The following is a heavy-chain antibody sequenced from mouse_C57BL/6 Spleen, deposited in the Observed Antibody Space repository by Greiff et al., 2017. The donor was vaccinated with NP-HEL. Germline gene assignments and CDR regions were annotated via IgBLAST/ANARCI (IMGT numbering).Heavy chain of an antibody. CDR3: ARWITTVVAHYAMDY. V-gene: IGHV1-75*01. CDR1: GYTFTDYY. J-gene: IGHJ4*01. Sequence: QVQLQQSGPELVKPGASVKISCKASGYTFTDYYINWVKQRPGQGLEWIGWIFPGSGSTYYNEKFKGKATLTVDKSSSTAYMLLSSLTSEDSAVYFCARWITTVVAHYAMDYWGQGTSVTVSS. CDR2: IFPGSGST. D-gene: IGHD1-1*01.